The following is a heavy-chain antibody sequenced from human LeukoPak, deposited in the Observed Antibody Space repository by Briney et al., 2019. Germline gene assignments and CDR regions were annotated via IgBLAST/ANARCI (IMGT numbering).Heavy chain of an antibody. CDR1: GFTFSSYG. CDR2: ISYDGSNK. Sequence: PGRSLRLSCAASGFTFSSYGMHWVRQAPGKGLEWVAVISYDGSNKYYADSVKGRFTISRDNSKNTLYLQMNSLRAEDTAVYYCAKWLVAGTAQDFDYWGQGTLVTVSS. D-gene: IGHD6-19*01. CDR3: AKWLVAGTAQDFDY. V-gene: IGHV3-30*18. J-gene: IGHJ4*02.